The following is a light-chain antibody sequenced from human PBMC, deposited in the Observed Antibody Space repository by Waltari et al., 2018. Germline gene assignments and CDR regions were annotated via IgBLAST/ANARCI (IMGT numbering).Light chain of an antibody. CDR3: QQYYNTPET. CDR2: WAS. Sequence: DIVMTQFPDSLAVSLGERATINCKSSQSLLYSSNNRNYLAWYQQRPGQPPKLLVYWASARESGVPDRFSCSGSGTDFTLTISSLQAEDVAVYYCQQYYNTPETFGQGTKVEIK. V-gene: IGKV4-1*01. CDR1: QSLLYSSNNRNY. J-gene: IGKJ1*01.